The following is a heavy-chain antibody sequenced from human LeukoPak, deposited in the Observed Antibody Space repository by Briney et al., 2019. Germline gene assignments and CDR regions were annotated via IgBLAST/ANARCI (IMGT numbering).Heavy chain of an antibody. CDR2: ISSSGSST. CDR1: GFTFSSYS. J-gene: IGHJ4*02. Sequence: GGSLRLSRAASGFTFSSYSMNWVRQAPGKRLEWVSTISSSGSSTYYADSVKGRFTISRDNSKNTLYLQMNSLRAEDTAVYYCAKERSNSWYYFDYWGLRTLVTVSS. V-gene: IGHV3-23*01. CDR3: AKERSNSWYYFDY. D-gene: IGHD6-13*01.